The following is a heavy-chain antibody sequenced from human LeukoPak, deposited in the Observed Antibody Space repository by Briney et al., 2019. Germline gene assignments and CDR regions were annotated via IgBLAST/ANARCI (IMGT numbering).Heavy chain of an antibody. CDR1: GFTFSDYY. Sequence: PGGSLRLSCVASGFTFSDYYMDWVRQAPGKGLEWVGRARNKANSHTTEYAASVKGRFIISRDDSKSSLYLQMNSLRVEDTAVYYCAREVVVVPDYYYYGLDVWGQGTTVTVSS. D-gene: IGHD2-2*01. CDR2: ARNKANSHTT. CDR3: AREVVVVPDYYYYGLDV. J-gene: IGHJ6*02. V-gene: IGHV3-72*01.